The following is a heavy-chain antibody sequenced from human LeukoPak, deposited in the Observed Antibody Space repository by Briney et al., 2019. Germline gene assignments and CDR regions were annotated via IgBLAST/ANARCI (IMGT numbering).Heavy chain of an antibody. Sequence: GGSLRLSYAASGFAFSAYWMQWVRQDPGKGLEWVARINEDATTISYADSVKGRFIISRDNSKKSLYLQMNNLRAEDTAVYYCVRDLVFVWTPGDDFDFWGQGTLVTVSS. CDR3: VRDLVFVWTPGDDFDF. V-gene: IGHV3-74*01. CDR1: GFAFSAYW. D-gene: IGHD3-16*01. J-gene: IGHJ4*02. CDR2: INEDATTI.